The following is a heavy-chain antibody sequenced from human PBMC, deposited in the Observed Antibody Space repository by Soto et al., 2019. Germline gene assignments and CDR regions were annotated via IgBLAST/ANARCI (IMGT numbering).Heavy chain of an antibody. CDR3: ARGGCSSTSCYEDYYYGMDV. J-gene: IGHJ6*02. V-gene: IGHV4-31*03. CDR2: IYYSGST. D-gene: IGHD2-2*01. CDR1: GGSIIRGGYY. Sequence: SETLSLTCTVSGGSIIRGGYYWIWIRQHPGKGLEWIGYIYYSGSTYYNPSLKSRVTISVDTSKNQFSLKLSSVTAADTAVYYCARGGCSSTSCYEDYYYGMDVWGQGTTVTVSS.